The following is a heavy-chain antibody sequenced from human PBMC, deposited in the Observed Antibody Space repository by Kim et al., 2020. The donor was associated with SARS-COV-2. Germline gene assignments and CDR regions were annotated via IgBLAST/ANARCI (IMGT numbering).Heavy chain of an antibody. Sequence: ASVKVSCKVSGYTLTELSMHWVRQAPGKGLEWMGGFDPEDGETIYAQKFQGRVTMTEDTSTDTAYMELSSLRSEDTAVYYCATDFFPPNSIVVVPAARREFVQHWGQGTLVTVSS. J-gene: IGHJ1*01. V-gene: IGHV1-24*01. D-gene: IGHD2-2*01. CDR2: FDPEDGET. CDR1: GYTLTELS. CDR3: ATDFFPPNSIVVVPAARREFVQH.